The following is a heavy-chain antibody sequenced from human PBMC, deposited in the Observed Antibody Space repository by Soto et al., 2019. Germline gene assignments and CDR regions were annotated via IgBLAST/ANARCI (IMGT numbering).Heavy chain of an antibody. CDR2: ISGSGGST. D-gene: IGHD2-21*02. Sequence: PGGSLRLSCAASGFTFSSYAMSWVRQAPGKGLEWVSAISGSGGSTYYADSVKGRFTISRDNSKNTLYLQMNSLRAEDTAVYYCAPSYCGGDCYGAGGYWGQGTLVTVSS. CDR3: APSYCGGDCYGAGGY. J-gene: IGHJ4*02. V-gene: IGHV3-23*01. CDR1: GFTFSSYA.